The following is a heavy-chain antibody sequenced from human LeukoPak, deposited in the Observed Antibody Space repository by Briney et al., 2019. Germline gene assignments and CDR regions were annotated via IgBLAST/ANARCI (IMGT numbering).Heavy chain of an antibody. CDR2: ISGSGDNT. CDR3: ATDATGTLEYFDY. J-gene: IGHJ4*02. CDR1: GFASVSYA. V-gene: IGHV3-23*01. Sequence: GGSLRLSCAASGFASVSYAMGWVRRAPGKGLEWVSAISGSGDNTYFADSVKGRFTISRDNSKNTLYLQMNSLRAEDTAVYYCATDATGTLEYFDYWGQGTLVTVSS. D-gene: IGHD3-9*01.